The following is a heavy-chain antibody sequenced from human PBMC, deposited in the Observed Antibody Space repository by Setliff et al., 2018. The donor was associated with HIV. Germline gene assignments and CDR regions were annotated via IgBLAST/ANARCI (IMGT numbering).Heavy chain of an antibody. J-gene: IGHJ3*02. CDR1: GYTFSTYS. V-gene: IGHV1-18*01. CDR3: AGPRGDEAFDI. D-gene: IGHD3-10*01. Sequence: ASVKVSCKASGYTFSTYSWVRQAPGQGLEWMGWISVYNGDTYYTQSLQGRVTMTTDTSTSTVYMELSSLRSDDTAVYYCAGPRGDEAFDIWGQGTRVTVS. CDR2: ISVYNGDT.